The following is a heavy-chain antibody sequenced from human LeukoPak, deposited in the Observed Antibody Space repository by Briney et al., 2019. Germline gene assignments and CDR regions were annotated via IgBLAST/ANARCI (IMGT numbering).Heavy chain of an antibody. D-gene: IGHD3-3*01. CDR2: ISAYNGNT. CDR3: ARDGVGTYYDFWSGYYTASYFDY. CDR1: GYTFTSYG. J-gene: IGHJ4*02. Sequence: GASVKVSCKASGYTFTSYGISWVRQAPGQGLEWMGWISAYNGNTNYAQKLQGRVTMTTDTSTSTAYMELRSLRSDDTAVYYCARDGVGTYYDFWSGYYTASYFDYWGQGTLVTVSS. V-gene: IGHV1-18*01.